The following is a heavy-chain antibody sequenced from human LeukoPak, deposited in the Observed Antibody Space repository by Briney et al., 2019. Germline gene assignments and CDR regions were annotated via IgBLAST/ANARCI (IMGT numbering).Heavy chain of an antibody. CDR1: GFSFSNYG. CDR2: IRYDGGSK. CDR3: AKVDYYDSSGYQHDAFDI. D-gene: IGHD3-22*01. Sequence: GGSLRLSCAASGFSFSNYGMHWVRQAPGMGLEWVAFIRYDGGSKYYADSVKGRFTISRDNSKNTLYLQMDSLRAEDTAVYYCAKVDYYDSSGYQHDAFDIWGQGTMVTVSS. V-gene: IGHV3-30*02. J-gene: IGHJ3*02.